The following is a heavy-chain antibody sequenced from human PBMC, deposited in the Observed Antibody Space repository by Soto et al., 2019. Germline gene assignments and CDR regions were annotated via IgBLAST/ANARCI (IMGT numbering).Heavy chain of an antibody. CDR2: IYYSGST. J-gene: IGHJ4*02. CDR1: GGSIXSYY. Sequence: SETLSLTCTFSGGSIXSYYWSLIRQPPGKGLEWIGYIYYSGSTNYNPSLKSRVTISVDTSKNQFSLKLSSVTAADTAVYYCARRYGGNFDYWGQGTLVTVSS. CDR3: ARRYGGNFDY. D-gene: IGHD3-16*01. V-gene: IGHV4-59*01.